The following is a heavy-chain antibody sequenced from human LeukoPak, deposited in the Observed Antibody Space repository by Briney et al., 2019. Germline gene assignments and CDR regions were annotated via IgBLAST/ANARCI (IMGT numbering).Heavy chain of an antibody. Sequence: SETLSLTCTVSGGSISSYYWSWIRQPAGKGLEWIGRIYTSGSTNYNPSLKSRVTMSVDTSKNQFSLKLSSVTAADTAVYYCARDLVYSGTQTRAFDIWGQGTMVTVSS. J-gene: IGHJ3*02. CDR3: ARDLVYSGTQTRAFDI. CDR1: GGSISSYY. V-gene: IGHV4-4*07. D-gene: IGHD1-26*01. CDR2: IYTSGST.